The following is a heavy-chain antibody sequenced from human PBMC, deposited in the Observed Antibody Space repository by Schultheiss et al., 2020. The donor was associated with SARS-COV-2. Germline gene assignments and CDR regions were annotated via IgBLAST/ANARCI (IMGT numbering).Heavy chain of an antibody. CDR3: ARAMDIVVVVAATLSDY. CDR1: GYTFTSYA. CDR2: INTNTGNP. Sequence: GESLKISCKASGYTFTSYAMNWVRQAPGQGLEWMGWINTNTGNPTYAQGFTGRFVFSLDTSVSTAYLQISSLKAEDTAVYYCARAMDIVVVVAATLSDYWGQGTLVTVSS. D-gene: IGHD2-15*01. V-gene: IGHV7-4-1*02. J-gene: IGHJ4*02.